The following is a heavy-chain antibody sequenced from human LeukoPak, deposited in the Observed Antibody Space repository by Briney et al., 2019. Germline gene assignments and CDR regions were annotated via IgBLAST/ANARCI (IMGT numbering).Heavy chain of an antibody. V-gene: IGHV4-39*01. D-gene: IGHD2-15*01. Sequence: SETLSLTCTVSGGSISSSSYYWGWIRQPPGKGLEWIGNIYYSGSTYYNPSLQSRVTISVDTSKNQFSLKLSSVAAADTAVYYCVRRSDLTTNVDYWGQGTLVTVSS. CDR1: GGSISSSSYY. CDR2: IYYSGST. CDR3: VRRSDLTTNVDY. J-gene: IGHJ4*02.